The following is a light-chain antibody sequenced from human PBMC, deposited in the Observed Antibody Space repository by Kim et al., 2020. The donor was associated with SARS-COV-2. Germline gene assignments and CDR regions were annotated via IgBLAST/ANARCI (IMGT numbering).Light chain of an antibody. CDR1: SLRSYY. J-gene: IGLJ2*01. V-gene: IGLV3-19*01. CDR2: GRN. Sequence: VALGQTGRITCQGDSLRSYYATWYQQRPRQAPVLVIYGRNNRPSGIPDRFSGSSSGNTASLTISGAPAEDEADFYCQSRDSGGNVLFGGGTQLTVL. CDR3: QSRDSGGNVL.